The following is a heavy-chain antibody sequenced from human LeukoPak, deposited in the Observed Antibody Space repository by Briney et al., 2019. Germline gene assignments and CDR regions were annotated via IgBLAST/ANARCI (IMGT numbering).Heavy chain of an antibody. CDR2: MSGSGSST. CDR1: GFTFSSYG. D-gene: IGHD3-10*01. CDR3: AKGIAVRGEYYYAMDV. J-gene: IGHJ6*02. Sequence: GGSLRLSCAAPGFTFSSYGMTWVRQAPGKGLEWVSAMSGSGSSTFYADSVKGRFTISRDNSKNTLYLQMDSLKAEDTARYFCAKGIAVRGEYYYAMDVWGQGTTVTVSS. V-gene: IGHV3-23*01.